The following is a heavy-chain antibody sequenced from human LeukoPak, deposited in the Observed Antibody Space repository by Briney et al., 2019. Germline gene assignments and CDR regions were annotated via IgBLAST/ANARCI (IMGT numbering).Heavy chain of an antibody. J-gene: IGHJ4*02. CDR1: GGSFSGYY. V-gene: IGHV4-34*01. Sequence: PSETLSLTCAVYGGSFSGYYWGWIRQPPGKGLEWIGEINHSGSTNYNPSLKSRVTISVDTSKNQFSLKLSSVTAADTAVYYCAQLLWLRDYWGQGTLVTVSS. CDR3: AQLLWLRDY. CDR2: INHSGST. D-gene: IGHD2-2*01.